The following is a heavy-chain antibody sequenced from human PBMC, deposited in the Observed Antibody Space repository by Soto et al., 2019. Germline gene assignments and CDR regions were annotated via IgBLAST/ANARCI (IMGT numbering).Heavy chain of an antibody. CDR2: VYYRGNT. D-gene: IGHD3-10*01. CDR3: ARHRVNSSVDVLDAFHI. CDR1: GGSLTGSIYY. V-gene: IGHV4-39*01. J-gene: IGHJ3*02. Sequence: QLQLQASGPGLVKPSETLSLDCSVSGGSLTGSIYYWGWLRQAPGKGLEWIGSVYYRGNTFYNPSFRIRVTISVHTSKNHFHVILSSVTATDTAVYYCARHRVNSSVDVLDAFHIWGQGTMVTGSP.